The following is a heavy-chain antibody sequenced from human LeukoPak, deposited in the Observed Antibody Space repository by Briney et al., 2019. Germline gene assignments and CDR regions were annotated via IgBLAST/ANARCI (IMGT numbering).Heavy chain of an antibody. D-gene: IGHD3-22*01. J-gene: IGHJ6*02. Sequence: GASVKVSCKASGGTFSSYAISWVRQAPGQGLEWMGGIIPIFGTANYAQKFQGRVTITADESTSTAYMEPSSLRSEDAAVYYCARDQVYYDSSGYAYYYGMDVWGQGTTVTVSS. V-gene: IGHV1-69*13. CDR3: ARDQVYYDSSGYAYYYGMDV. CDR1: GGTFSSYA. CDR2: IIPIFGTA.